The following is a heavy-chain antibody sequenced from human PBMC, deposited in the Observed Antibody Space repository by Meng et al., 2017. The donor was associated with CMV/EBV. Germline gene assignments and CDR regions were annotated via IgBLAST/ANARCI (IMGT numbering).Heavy chain of an antibody. CDR1: FSRSW. CDR3: ASGEVLGVAPVSFDC. CDR2: IKGDSGRGAT. J-gene: IGHJ4*02. Sequence: FSRSWINLVRQVPGNGLQWFGWIKGDSGRGATDYTSPVKCRLTIATDDAKGTLYLQMHSSRAEAADLYYCASGEVLGVAPVSFDCWGQGTLVTVSS. V-gene: IGHV3-15*07. D-gene: IGHD2-2*01.